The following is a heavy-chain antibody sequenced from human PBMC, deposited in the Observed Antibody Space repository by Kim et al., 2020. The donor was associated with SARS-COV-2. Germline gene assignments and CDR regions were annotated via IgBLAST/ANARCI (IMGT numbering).Heavy chain of an antibody. D-gene: IGHD2-2*01. CDR2: ISAKSGST. J-gene: IGHJ4*02. CDR3: ARDGREEASFYEFDY. CDR1: GYTFTDNC. Sequence: ASVKVSCKASGYTFTDNCINFVRQAPGQGLEWVGRISAKSGSTDYAQKFQGRVTMTRDTSITTGYMELSRLTSDDTAMYYCARDGREEASFYEFDYWGQGALVIVSA. V-gene: IGHV1-2*06.